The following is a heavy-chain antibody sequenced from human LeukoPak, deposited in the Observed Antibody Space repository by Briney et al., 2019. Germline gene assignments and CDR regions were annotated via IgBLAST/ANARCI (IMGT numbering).Heavy chain of an antibody. D-gene: IGHD2-21*02. CDR1: GGSISSGGYY. V-gene: IGHV4-31*03. CDR3: ASYGGNSADYYFDY. Sequence: SETLSLTCTVSGGSISSGGYYWSWIRQHPGKGLEWIGYIYYSGSTYYNPSLKSRVTISVDTSRNQFSLKLSSVTAADTAVYYCASYGGNSADYYFDYWGQGTLVTVSS. J-gene: IGHJ4*02. CDR2: IYYSGST.